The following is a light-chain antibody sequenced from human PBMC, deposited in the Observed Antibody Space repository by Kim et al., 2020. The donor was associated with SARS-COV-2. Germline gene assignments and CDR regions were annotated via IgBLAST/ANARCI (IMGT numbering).Light chain of an antibody. J-gene: IGLJ3*02. V-gene: IGLV3-21*04. CDR3: QVWDSSSDHPWV. Sequence: SYELTQPPSVSVAPGKTARITCGGNNIGSKSVHWYQQKPGQAPVLVIYYDSDRPSGIPERFSGSNSGNTATLTISRVEAGDEAAYYCQVWDSSSDHPWVF. CDR1: NIGSKS. CDR2: YDS.